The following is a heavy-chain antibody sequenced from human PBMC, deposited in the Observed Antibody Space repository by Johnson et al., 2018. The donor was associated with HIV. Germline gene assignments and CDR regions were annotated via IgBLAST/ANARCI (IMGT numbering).Heavy chain of an antibody. Sequence: QVQLVESGGGVVQPGRSLRLSCAASGFTFSSYGMHWVRQAPGKGLEWVAVIWYDGSNKYYADYVKGRFTISRDNSKNTLYLQMNSLRAEDTAVYYCAKDFGIVVVKSAFDIWVQGTMVTVSS. CDR2: IWYDGSNK. D-gene: IGHD3-22*01. CDR1: GFTFSSYG. J-gene: IGHJ3*02. CDR3: AKDFGIVVVKSAFDI. V-gene: IGHV3-33*06.